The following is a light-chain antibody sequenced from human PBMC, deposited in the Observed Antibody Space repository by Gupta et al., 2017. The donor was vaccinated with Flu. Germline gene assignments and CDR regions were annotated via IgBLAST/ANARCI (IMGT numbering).Light chain of an antibody. CDR3: QQYSSLPCT. V-gene: IGKV3D-20*01. Sequence: DIVFPQSPSTLSLSPADRVTLSYGARPGVSSNYLAWYQQKHGLAPRLLIYGASRRATGIPDRFSGSGSGTDFTLTISRLEPEDSAVYYCQQYSSLPCTFGQGTNLEIK. CDR2: GAS. J-gene: IGKJ2*02. CDR1: PGVSSNY.